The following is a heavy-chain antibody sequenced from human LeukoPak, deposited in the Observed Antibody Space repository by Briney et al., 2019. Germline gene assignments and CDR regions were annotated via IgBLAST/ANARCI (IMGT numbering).Heavy chain of an antibody. CDR1: GFAFSAYE. V-gene: IGHV3-48*03. CDR2: IAGSDTTT. CDR3: TTLGYHLDS. D-gene: IGHD3-22*01. Sequence: GGSLRLSCAASGFAFSAYEMNWVRQAPGKGLECVSYIAGSDTTTYYADSVRGRFTISRDNAKSSLYLQMNSLRAEDTALYYCTTLGYHLDSWGQGTLVTVSS. J-gene: IGHJ4*02.